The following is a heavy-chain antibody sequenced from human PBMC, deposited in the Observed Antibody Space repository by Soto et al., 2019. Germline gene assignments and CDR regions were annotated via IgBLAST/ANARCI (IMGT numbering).Heavy chain of an antibody. D-gene: IGHD3-16*01. CDR2: ISPYNDYT. CDR1: GYTFIRYG. CDR3: ARGGYYDTTWGKLSHYGLDV. V-gene: IGHV1-18*01. J-gene: IGHJ6*02. Sequence: QVQLVQSAGEVKKPGASVKVSCKASGYTFIRYGITWVRLAPGQGNEWRGWISPYNDYTIYAQKLQSRVTMTRDTSTRTVYLDLRSLKSDDTAVYYCARGGYYDTTWGKLSHYGLDVWGQGTSVTVSS.